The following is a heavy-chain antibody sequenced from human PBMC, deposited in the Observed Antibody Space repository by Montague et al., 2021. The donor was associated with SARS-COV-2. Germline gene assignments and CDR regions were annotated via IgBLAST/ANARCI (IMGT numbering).Heavy chain of an antibody. V-gene: IGHV3-53*04. J-gene: IGHJ6*03. D-gene: IGHD5-12*01. CDR2: IYSGGST. CDR3: ASRGYSGYDSPNWYYYYYMDV. Sequence: SLRLSCAASGFTVSSNYMSWVRQAPGKGLEWVSVIYSGGSTYYADSVXXRFTISRHNSKSTLYLQMNSLRAEDTAVYYCASRGYSGYDSPNWYYYYYMDVWGKGTTVTVSS. CDR1: GFTVSSNY.